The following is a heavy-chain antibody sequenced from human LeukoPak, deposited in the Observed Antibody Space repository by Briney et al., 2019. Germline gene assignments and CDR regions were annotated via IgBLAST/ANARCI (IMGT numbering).Heavy chain of an antibody. CDR1: GFTFSSYG. CDR3: ARGGGSSFDY. V-gene: IGHV3-33*01. CDR2: IWYDGSNK. D-gene: IGHD6-6*01. Sequence: PGRSLRLSCAASGFTFSSYGMHWVRQAPGKGLEWVAVIWYDGSNKYYAGSVKGRFTISRDNSKNTLYLQMNSLRAEDTAVYYCARGGGSSFDYWGQGTLVTVSS. J-gene: IGHJ4*02.